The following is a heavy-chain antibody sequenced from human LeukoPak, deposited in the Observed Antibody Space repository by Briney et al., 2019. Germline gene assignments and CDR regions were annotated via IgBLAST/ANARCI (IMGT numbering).Heavy chain of an antibody. CDR1: GFTFSSYE. CDR3: ARVSYGDYHVDY. D-gene: IGHD4-17*01. Sequence: PGGSLRLSCAASGFTFSSYEMNWVRQAPGKGLEWVSYISSSGSTIYYGDSVKGRFTISRDNAKNSLYLQMNSLRAEDTAVYYCARVSYGDYHVDYWGQGTLVTVSS. V-gene: IGHV3-48*03. J-gene: IGHJ4*02. CDR2: ISSSGSTI.